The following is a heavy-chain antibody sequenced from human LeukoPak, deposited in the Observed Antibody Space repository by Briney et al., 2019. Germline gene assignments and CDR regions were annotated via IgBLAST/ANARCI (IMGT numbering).Heavy chain of an antibody. J-gene: IGHJ4*02. D-gene: IGHD2-15*01. Sequence: GGSLRLSCAASGFTFSNYGMHWVRQAPGKGLEWVTVISYDGSNKYYADSVKGRFTISRDNSKNTLYLQINSLRAEDTAVYYCAKDLGYCSGNRCLATDYWGQGTLVTVSS. CDR3: AKDLGYCSGNRCLATDY. V-gene: IGHV3-30*18. CDR2: ISYDGSNK. CDR1: GFTFSNYG.